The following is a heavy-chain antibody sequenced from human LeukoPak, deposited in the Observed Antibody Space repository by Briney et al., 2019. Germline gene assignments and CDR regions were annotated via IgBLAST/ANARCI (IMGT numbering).Heavy chain of an antibody. J-gene: IGHJ4*02. CDR3: ARWGGTYYDILTGYYSQVDY. CDR2: IRYDGSNK. D-gene: IGHD3-9*01. V-gene: IGHV3-30*02. Sequence: TGGSLRLPCAASGFTFSNAWMSWVRQAPGKGLEWVAFIRYDGSNKYYADSVKGRFTISRDNSKNTLYLQMNSLRAEDTAVYYCARWGGTYYDILTGYYSQVDYWGQGTLVTVSS. CDR1: GFTFSNAW.